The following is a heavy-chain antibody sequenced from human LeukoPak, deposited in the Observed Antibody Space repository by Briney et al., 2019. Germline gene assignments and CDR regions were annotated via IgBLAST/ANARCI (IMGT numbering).Heavy chain of an antibody. V-gene: IGHV5-51*01. Sequence: HGESLKISRKGSGYTFGIYWIGWVRQRPGKGLEWMGVIYPGDSDTRYSLSFQGRVTFSADKSISAAFLQWSSLKASDTAIYYCARPREVATVVAFDIWGQGTVVSVSS. CDR3: ARPREVATVVAFDI. CDR2: IYPGDSDT. D-gene: IGHD5-24*01. CDR1: GYTFGIYW. J-gene: IGHJ3*02.